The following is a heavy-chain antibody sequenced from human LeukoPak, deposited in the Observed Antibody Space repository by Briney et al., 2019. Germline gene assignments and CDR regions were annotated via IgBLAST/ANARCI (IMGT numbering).Heavy chain of an antibody. Sequence: PGGSLRLSCATSGFTFSNYAMSWVRQAPGKGLEWVSAISGSGGSTYYADSVKGRFTISSDNSKNTLYLQMNSLRAEDTAVYYCAKYHGDYSNFYYYYYMDVWGKGTTVTVSS. CDR2: ISGSGGST. D-gene: IGHD4-17*01. CDR1: GFTFSNYA. CDR3: AKYHGDYSNFYYYYYMDV. J-gene: IGHJ6*03. V-gene: IGHV3-23*01.